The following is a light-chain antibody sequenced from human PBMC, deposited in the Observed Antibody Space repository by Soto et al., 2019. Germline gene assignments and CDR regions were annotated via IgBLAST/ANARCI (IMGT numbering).Light chain of an antibody. CDR1: QSISNW. Sequence: DIQMTQSPSTLPASVGDRVTITCRASQSISNWLAWYQQKPGKAPKLLIYAASTLQSGVPSRFSGSGSGTDFTLTISCLQSEDFATYYCQQYYSYPTFGQGTRLEIK. CDR3: QQYYSYPT. J-gene: IGKJ5*01. CDR2: AAS. V-gene: IGKV1-5*01.